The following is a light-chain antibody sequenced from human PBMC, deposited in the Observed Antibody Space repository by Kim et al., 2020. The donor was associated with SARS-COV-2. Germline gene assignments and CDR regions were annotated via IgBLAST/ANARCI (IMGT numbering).Light chain of an antibody. Sequence: SPGERATLSCRARQRVISTNLAWYQKKPVQAPRLLCFVASSRATDIPDSFIGGGSGTDFTLTISKLEPENFAVYYCQQYGSSPMYTVDQGTKLGI. J-gene: IGKJ2*01. CDR2: VAS. V-gene: IGKV3-20*01. CDR3: QQYGSSPMYT. CDR1: QRVISTN.